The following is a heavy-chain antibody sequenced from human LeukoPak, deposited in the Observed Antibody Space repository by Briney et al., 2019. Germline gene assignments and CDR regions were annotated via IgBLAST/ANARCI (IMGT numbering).Heavy chain of an antibody. CDR2: IYHSGST. CDR3: ARADRFSGAFDI. V-gene: IGHV4-38-2*02. D-gene: IGHD1-14*01. J-gene: IGHJ3*02. Sequence: SETLSLTCTVSGFSISSGYYWGWIRQPPGKGLEWIGSIYHSGSTYYNPSLKSRVTISVDRSKNQFSLKLSSVTAADTAVYYCARADRFSGAFDIWGQGTMVTVSS. CDR1: GFSISSGYY.